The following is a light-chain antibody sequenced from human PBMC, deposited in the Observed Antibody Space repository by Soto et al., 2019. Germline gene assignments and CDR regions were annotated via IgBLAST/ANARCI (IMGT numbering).Light chain of an antibody. J-gene: IGLJ1*01. CDR1: SSDVGRYNF. Sequence: QSALTQPASVSGSPGQSITISCTGTSSDVGRYNFVSWYQQHPGTAPELMIYEGSKRPSGVSNRFSGSKSGNTASLTISGLQAEDEADYYCCSYAGSNTSVFGTGPKAAVL. CDR3: CSYAGSNTSV. CDR2: EGS. V-gene: IGLV2-23*01.